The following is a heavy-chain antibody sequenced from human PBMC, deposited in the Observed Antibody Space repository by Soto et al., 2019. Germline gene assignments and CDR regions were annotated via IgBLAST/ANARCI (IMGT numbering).Heavy chain of an antibody. V-gene: IGHV3-30*03. CDR2: ISYDGSNK. D-gene: IGHD3-22*01. Sequence: GGPLRLSCAASGFTFSSYGMHWVRQAPGKGLEWVAVISYDGSNKYYADSVKGRFTISRDNSKNTLYLQMNSLRAEDTAVYYCARESPDSSGYYYAGFDYWGQGTLVTVSS. CDR3: ARESPDSSGYYYAGFDY. J-gene: IGHJ4*02. CDR1: GFTFSSYG.